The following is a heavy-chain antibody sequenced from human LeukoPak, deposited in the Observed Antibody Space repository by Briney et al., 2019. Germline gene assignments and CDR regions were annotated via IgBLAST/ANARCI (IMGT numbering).Heavy chain of an antibody. CDR3: ARDRAVGYDSSGYDFDY. D-gene: IGHD3-22*01. Sequence: GASVKVSCKASGGTFSSYAISWVRQAPRQGLEWMGGIIPIFGTANYAQKFQGRVTITADESTSTAYMELSSLRSEDTAVYYCARDRAVGYDSSGYDFDYWGQGTLVTVSS. CDR2: IIPIFGTA. V-gene: IGHV1-69*13. J-gene: IGHJ4*02. CDR1: GGTFSSYA.